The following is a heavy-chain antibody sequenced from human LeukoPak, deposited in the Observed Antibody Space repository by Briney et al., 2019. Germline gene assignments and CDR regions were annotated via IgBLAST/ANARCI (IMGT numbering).Heavy chain of an antibody. CDR2: ISYDGTNK. J-gene: IGHJ4*02. CDR1: GFTFSSYG. CDR3: ARESLRSPLSSGLGY. Sequence: GRSLRLSCAASGFTFSSYGMHWVRQAPGKGLEWVAVISYDGTNKYYADSVKGRFTISRDNAKNTLYLQMNSLRAEDTAVYYCARESLRSPLSSGLGYWGQGTLVTVSS. D-gene: IGHD3-22*01. V-gene: IGHV3-30*03.